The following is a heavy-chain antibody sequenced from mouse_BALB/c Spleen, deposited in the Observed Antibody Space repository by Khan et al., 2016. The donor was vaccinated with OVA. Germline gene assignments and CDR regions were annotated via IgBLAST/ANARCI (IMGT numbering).Heavy chain of an antibody. D-gene: IGHD2-4*01. CDR2: LWSGGST. Sequence: QVQLKQSGPGLVQPSQSLSITCTVSGFSLTSYGIHWVRQSPGKGLEWLGVLWSGGSTDYNAAFISRLSISKDNSKNQVFFKMNSLQPNDTAIYYCARNYDYDEGLAYWGQGTLVTVSA. V-gene: IGHV2-2*02. CDR3: ARNYDYDEGLAY. CDR1: GFSLTSYG. J-gene: IGHJ3*01.